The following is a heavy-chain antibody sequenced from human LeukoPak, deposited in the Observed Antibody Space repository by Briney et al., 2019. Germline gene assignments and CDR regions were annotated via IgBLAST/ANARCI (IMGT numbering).Heavy chain of an antibody. CDR3: ASSTQISKYADY. CDR1: GFTFSSYW. CDR2: INSDGSIT. J-gene: IGHJ4*02. D-gene: IGHD2-2*01. V-gene: IGHV3-74*01. Sequence: GRSLRLSCAASGFTFSSYWMHWVRQAPGKGLVWVSRINSDGSITTYADSVRGRFIISRDNAKSTLYLQMNSLRAEDTAVYYCASSTQISKYADYWGQGALVTVSS.